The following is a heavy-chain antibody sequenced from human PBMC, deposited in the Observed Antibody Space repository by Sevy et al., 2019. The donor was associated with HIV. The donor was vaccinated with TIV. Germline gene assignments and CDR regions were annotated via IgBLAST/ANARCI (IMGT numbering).Heavy chain of an antibody. CDR3: ARDQRLYGDNVEGFDS. J-gene: IGHJ4*02. Sequence: GGSLRLSCEVSGFTLSTHVMHWVRQAPGKGLDWVAAISYDECTKYYADFVKGRFTISRDNSKNSLFLQMKSLTPEDTAVYYCARDQRLYGDNVEGFDSWGQGTLVTVSS. D-gene: IGHD4-17*01. V-gene: IGHV3-30*03. CDR2: ISYDECTK. CDR1: GFTLSTHV.